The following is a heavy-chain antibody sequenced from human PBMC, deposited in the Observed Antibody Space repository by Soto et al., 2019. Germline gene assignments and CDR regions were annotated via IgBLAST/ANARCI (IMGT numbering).Heavy chain of an antibody. CDR1: GGTISRYY. CDR3: ARDLWGYCGTDCYPLDV. Sequence: QVQLQESGPGLVKPSETLSLTCTVSGGTISRYYWSWIRQPPGKGLELIGYMYNTGSTVYNPSFKSRFTISVDTSKNQFSLKLTSVTAADTAVYYCARDLWGYCGTDCYPLDVWGQGTTVTVSS. V-gene: IGHV4-59*01. CDR2: MYNTGST. J-gene: IGHJ6*02. D-gene: IGHD2-21*02.